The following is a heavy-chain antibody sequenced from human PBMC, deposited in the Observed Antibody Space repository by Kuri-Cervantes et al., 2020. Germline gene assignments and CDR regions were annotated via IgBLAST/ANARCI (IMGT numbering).Heavy chain of an antibody. J-gene: IGHJ3*02. CDR2: ISSSSSYI. Sequence: LSLTCAASGFTFSSYAMNWVRQAPGKGLEWVSSISSSSSYIYYADSVKGRFTISRDNAKNSLYPQMNSLRAEDTAVYYCARDLGVVLEWRDAFDIWGQGTMVTVAS. V-gene: IGHV3-21*01. CDR3: ARDLGVVLEWRDAFDI. CDR1: GFTFSSYA. D-gene: IGHD3-3*01.